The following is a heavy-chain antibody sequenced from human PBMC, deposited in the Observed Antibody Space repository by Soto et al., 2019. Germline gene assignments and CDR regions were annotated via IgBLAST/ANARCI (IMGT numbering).Heavy chain of an antibody. J-gene: IGHJ4*02. V-gene: IGHV3-53*01. CDR3: AAQPGGGGY. CDR1: GFTVSNNY. CDR2: IYSGGYT. Sequence: EVQLVESGGGLIQPGGSLRLSCAVSGFTVSNNYMSWVRQAPGKGLEGVSVIYSGGYTAYGDSVKGRFTISRDNSKNPLYLKKNPLGADDAAVFCCAAQPGGGGYWGQGTLVTVSS. D-gene: IGHD3-10*01.